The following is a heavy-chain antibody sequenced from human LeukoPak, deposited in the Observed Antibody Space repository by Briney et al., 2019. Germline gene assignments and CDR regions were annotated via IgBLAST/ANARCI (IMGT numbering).Heavy chain of an antibody. CDR2: INPRGGST. J-gene: IGHJ4*02. CDR3: ARVGTTGATADN. CDR1: GHIFTTYF. Sequence: GASVKVSCKASGHIFTTYFMHWLRQAPGQGPEWMGIINPRGGSTDYAQKFQDRITMTSDTSTSTVYMELKSLTSEDTAVYFCARVGTTGATADNWGQGTLVTVSS. D-gene: IGHD4-11*01. V-gene: IGHV1-46*01.